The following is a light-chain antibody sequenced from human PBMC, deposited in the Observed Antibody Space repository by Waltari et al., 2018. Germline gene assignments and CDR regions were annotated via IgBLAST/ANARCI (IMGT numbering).Light chain of an antibody. CDR3: LQDYNYPLT. CDR2: ASS. J-gene: IGKJ4*01. V-gene: IGKV1-6*01. CDR1: QGIRND. Sequence: AIQMTQSPSSLSASVGDRVIITCRASQGIRNDLGWYQQKPGKAPKLLIYASSSLQSGVPSRFSGSGSGTDFTLTISSLQPEDFATYYCLQDYNYPLTFGGGTKVEI.